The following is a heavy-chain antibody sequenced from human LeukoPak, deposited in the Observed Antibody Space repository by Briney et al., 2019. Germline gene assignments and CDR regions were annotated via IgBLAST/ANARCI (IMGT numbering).Heavy chain of an antibody. D-gene: IGHD6-19*01. V-gene: IGHV3-23*01. Sequence: GGSLRLSCAASGFTFSAYWMHWVRQAPGKGLEWVSAISGSGGSTYYADSVKGRFTISRDNSKNTLYLQMNSLRAVDTAVYFCAKGSKAVLFTRDHYMDVWGKGTTVTISS. J-gene: IGHJ6*03. CDR2: ISGSGGST. CDR3: AKGSKAVLFTRDHYMDV. CDR1: GFTFSAYW.